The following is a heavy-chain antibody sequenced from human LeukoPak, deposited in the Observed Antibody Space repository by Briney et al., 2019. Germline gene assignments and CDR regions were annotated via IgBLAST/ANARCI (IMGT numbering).Heavy chain of an antibody. CDR3: AKSLGYCSSTSCSHKYPFDY. J-gene: IGHJ4*02. CDR1: GFTFSSYA. CDR2: ISASGGST. D-gene: IGHD2-2*01. Sequence: GGSLRLSCAASGFTFSSYAMSWVRRAPGKGLEWVSAISASGGSTYYTGSVKGRFTISRDNSKNTLYLQMNSLRAEDTAVYYCAKSLGYCSSTSCSHKYPFDYWGQGTLVTVSS. V-gene: IGHV3-23*01.